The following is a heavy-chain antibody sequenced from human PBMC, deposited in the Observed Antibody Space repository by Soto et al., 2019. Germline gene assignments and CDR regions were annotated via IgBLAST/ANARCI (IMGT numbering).Heavy chain of an antibody. D-gene: IGHD2-2*01. J-gene: IGHJ4*02. CDR3: AREQCSSTSCYDGDY. Sequence: ASRKVSCKASGYPFTRDYIHWVRQAPGQGLEWRGIINPSGGSTSYAQKFQGRVTMTRDTSTSTVYMELSSLRSEDTAVYYCAREQCSSTSCYDGDYWGQGTLVTVS. V-gene: IGHV1-46*01. CDR1: GYPFTRDY. CDR2: INPSGGST.